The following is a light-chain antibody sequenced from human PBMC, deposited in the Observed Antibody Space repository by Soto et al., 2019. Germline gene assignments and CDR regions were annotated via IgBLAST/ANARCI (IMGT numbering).Light chain of an antibody. V-gene: IGKV4-1*01. CDR1: QSVLYSSDNENY. CDR2: CAS. CDR3: QQYYSTPWT. J-gene: IGKJ1*01. Sequence: DIVMTQSPDSLAVSLGETATINCKSSQSVLYSSDNENYLAWYRQKPGQPPKLLIYCASTRESGVPDRFSGSWSGTDFTLTIISLQTEDVAVSYCQQYYSTPWTFGQGTKVEIK.